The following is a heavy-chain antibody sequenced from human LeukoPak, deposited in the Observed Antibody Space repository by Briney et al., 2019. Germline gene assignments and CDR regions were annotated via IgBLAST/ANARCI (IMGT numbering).Heavy chain of an antibody. V-gene: IGHV1-18*01. J-gene: IGHJ6*02. CDR2: ISAYNGNT. CDR3: ARAPCYYGSRRLASCRMDV. Sequence: ASVKVSCKASGYTFTSYGISWVRQAPGQGLEWMGWISAYNGNTNYAQKLQGRVTMTTDTSMSTAYMELRSLRSDDTAVYYCARAPCYYGSRRLASCRMDVWGQGTTVTVSS. CDR1: GYTFTSYG. D-gene: IGHD3-10*01.